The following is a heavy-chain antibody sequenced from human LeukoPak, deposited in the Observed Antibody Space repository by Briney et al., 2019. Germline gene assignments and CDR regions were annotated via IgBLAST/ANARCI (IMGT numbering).Heavy chain of an antibody. J-gene: IGHJ4*02. CDR2: IDPNGRYT. CDR1: GFTFSNHY. V-gene: IGHV3-74*01. Sequence: GGSLRLSCAASGFTFSNHYMHWVRQAPGKGLVSVSRIDPNGRYTSYADSVKGRFTISRDNSKNTLYLQMNSLRAEDTAVYYCAKGHSGRYFYYFDYWGQGTLVTVSS. D-gene: IGHD1-26*01. CDR3: AKGHSGRYFYYFDY.